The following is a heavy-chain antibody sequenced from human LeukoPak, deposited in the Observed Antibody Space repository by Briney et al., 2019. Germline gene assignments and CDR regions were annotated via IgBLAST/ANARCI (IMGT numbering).Heavy chain of an antibody. Sequence: NPSETLSLTCTVSGGSISSYYWNWIRQPPGKGLEWIGYIYHSGSTSYNPSLESRVTISVDTSKNQISLRLSSVTAADTAVYYCARDPYEWAFDIWGQGTMVTVSS. CDR1: GGSISSYY. CDR2: IYHSGST. CDR3: ARDPYEWAFDI. J-gene: IGHJ3*02. D-gene: IGHD3-3*01. V-gene: IGHV4-59*12.